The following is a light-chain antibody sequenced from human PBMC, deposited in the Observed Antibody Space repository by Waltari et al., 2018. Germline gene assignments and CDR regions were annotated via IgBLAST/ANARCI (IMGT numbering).Light chain of an antibody. V-gene: IGLV1-51*02. CDR1: SSNIGNNY. Sequence: QSVLTQPPSVSAAPGQKVTVSCSGSSSNIGNNYVSWYQQLPGTAPKLLIYESNERPSGIPDRFSGSKSGTSATLGITGLQTGDEADYYCETWDSSLSAVVFGGGTKLTVL. CDR2: ESN. CDR3: ETWDSSLSAVV. J-gene: IGLJ2*01.